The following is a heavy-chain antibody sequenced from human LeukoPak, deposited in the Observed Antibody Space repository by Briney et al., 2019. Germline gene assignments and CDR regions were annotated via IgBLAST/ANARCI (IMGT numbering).Heavy chain of an antibody. CDR2: ISYDGSNK. D-gene: IGHD2-2*01. J-gene: IGHJ3*02. CDR3: AKARYCSSTSCRGPSTFDI. V-gene: IGHV3-30*18. CDR1: GFTFSSYG. Sequence: GRSLRLSCAASGFTFSSYGMHWVRQAPGKGLEWVAVISYDGSNKYYADSVKGRFTISRDNSKNTLYLQMNSLRAEDTAVYYCAKARYCSSTSCRGPSTFDIWGQGTMVTVSS.